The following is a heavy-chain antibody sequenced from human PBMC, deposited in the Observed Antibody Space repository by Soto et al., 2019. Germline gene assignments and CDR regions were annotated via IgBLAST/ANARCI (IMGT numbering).Heavy chain of an antibody. CDR2: INPDGGAK. CDR3: AKAFYNGNSDFGY. Sequence: EVHLVESGGGLVQPGGSLRLSCAASGFTFSNYWMTWVRQAPGKGLEWVANINPDGGAKYYVDSVQGRFTLSRDNAKNSLYLQMSSLRAEDTAVYYCAKAFYNGNSDFGYWGQGTLVTVSS. J-gene: IGHJ4*02. CDR1: GFTFSNYW. V-gene: IGHV3-7*05. D-gene: IGHD3-10*01.